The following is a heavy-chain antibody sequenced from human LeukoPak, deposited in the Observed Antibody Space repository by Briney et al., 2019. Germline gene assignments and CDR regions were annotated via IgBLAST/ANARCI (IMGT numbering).Heavy chain of an antibody. CDR1: GFTFSSYW. D-gene: IGHD3-22*01. CDR2: ISSSSSTI. Sequence: PGGSLRLSCAASGFTFSSYWMHWVRQAPGKGLEWVSYISSSSSTIYYADSVKGRFTISRDNAKNSLYLQMNSLRAEDTAIYYCAKDPYDRSGYYFDYWGQGTLVTVSS. V-gene: IGHV3-48*01. CDR3: AKDPYDRSGYYFDY. J-gene: IGHJ4*02.